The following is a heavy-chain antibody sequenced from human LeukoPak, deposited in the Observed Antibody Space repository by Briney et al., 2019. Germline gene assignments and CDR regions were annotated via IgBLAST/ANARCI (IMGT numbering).Heavy chain of an antibody. CDR2: ISGSGGST. J-gene: IGHJ3*02. CDR1: GFTFSSYA. Sequence: GGSLRLSCAASGFTFSSYAMCWVRQAPGKGLEWVSAISGSGGSTYYADSVKGRFTISRDNSKNTLYLQMNSLRAEDTAVYYCAKSHSRVVRAGDAFDIWGQGTMVTVSS. V-gene: IGHV3-23*01. CDR3: AKSHSRVVRAGDAFDI. D-gene: IGHD2-15*01.